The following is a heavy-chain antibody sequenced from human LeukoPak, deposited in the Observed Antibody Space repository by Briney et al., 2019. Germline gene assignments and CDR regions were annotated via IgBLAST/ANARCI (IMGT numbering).Heavy chain of an antibody. CDR3: ARGASGVYTVTTSWFDP. CDR1: GGTFSRYA. D-gene: IGHD4-17*01. V-gene: IGHV1-69*05. J-gene: IGHJ5*02. Sequence: SVKVSCKASGGTFSRYALSWVRQAPGQPLEWMGGIIPIFGTANYAQKFQGRVTITTDESTSTAYMELSSLRSDDTAVYYCARGASGVYTVTTSWFDPWGQGTLVTVSS. CDR2: IIPIFGTA.